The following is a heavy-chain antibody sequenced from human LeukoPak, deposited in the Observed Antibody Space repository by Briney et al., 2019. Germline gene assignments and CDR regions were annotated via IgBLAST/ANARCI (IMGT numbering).Heavy chain of an antibody. CDR1: GGSIGTYY. CDR3: ARGTKYCSGDTCQNYFDP. V-gene: IGHV4-4*07. D-gene: IGHD2-15*01. CDR2: ISTSGNT. Sequence: SETLSLTCTVSGGSIGTYYWTWIRQPAGKGLEWIGRISTSGNTYYNASLKSRLTMSLDTSQNQFSLKLSFVTAADTAIYYCARGTKYCSGDTCQNYFDPWARAPWSPSPQ. J-gene: IGHJ5*02.